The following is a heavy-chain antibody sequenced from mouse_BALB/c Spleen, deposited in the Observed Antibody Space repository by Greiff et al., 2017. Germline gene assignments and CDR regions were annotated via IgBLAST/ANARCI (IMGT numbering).Heavy chain of an antibody. V-gene: IGHV1S34*01. D-gene: IGHD1-1*01. Sequence: LVKTGASVKISCKASGYSFTGYYMHWVKQSHGKSLEWIGYISCYNGATSYNQKFKGKATFTVDTSSSTAYMQFNSLTSEDSAVYYCARGASYGSSYVWFAYWGQGTLVTVSA. J-gene: IGHJ3*01. CDR1: GYSFTGYY. CDR3: ARGASYGSSYVWFAY. CDR2: ISCYNGAT.